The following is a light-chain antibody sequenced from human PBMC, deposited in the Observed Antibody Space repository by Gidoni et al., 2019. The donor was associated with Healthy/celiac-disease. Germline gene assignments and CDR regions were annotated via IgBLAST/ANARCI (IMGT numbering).Light chain of an antibody. J-gene: IGKJ1*01. V-gene: IGKV1-39*01. CDR2: AAS. CDR3: QQSYSTPPT. CDR1: QSISSY. Sequence: DIQMTQSPSSLYSSVGDRVTITCLASQSISSYLNWYQQKPGKAPKPLIYAASSLQSGGPSRVSGRGSGTDFTLTISSMQTEDFATYEGQQSYSTPPTFGQGTKVESK.